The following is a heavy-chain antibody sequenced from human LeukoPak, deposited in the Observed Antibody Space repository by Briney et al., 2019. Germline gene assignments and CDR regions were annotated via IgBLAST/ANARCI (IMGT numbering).Heavy chain of an antibody. CDR1: GYTFTSYG. CDR2: ISAYNGNT. J-gene: IGHJ4*02. CDR3: ARGAGYDFWSGYVPHYFDY. D-gene: IGHD3-3*01. V-gene: IGHV1-18*01. Sequence: AASVKVSCKASGYTFTSYGISWVRQAPGQGLEWMGWISAYNGNTNYAQKLQGRVTMATDTSTRTAYMELRSLRSDDTAVYYCARGAGYDFWSGYVPHYFDYWGQGTLVTVSS.